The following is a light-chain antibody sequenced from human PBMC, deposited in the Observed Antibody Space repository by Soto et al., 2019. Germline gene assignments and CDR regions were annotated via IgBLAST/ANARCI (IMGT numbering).Light chain of an antibody. Sequence: EIVLTQSPGTLSLSPGVRATLSCRTSQSVSNNYLAWHQQKPGQAPRLLIYGASSRAAGIPDRFSGSGSGTDFTLSISRLEPEDFAVYYCQQYSSLWTFGQGTKAEI. V-gene: IGKV3-20*01. CDR3: QQYSSLWT. CDR2: GAS. CDR1: QSVSNNY. J-gene: IGKJ1*01.